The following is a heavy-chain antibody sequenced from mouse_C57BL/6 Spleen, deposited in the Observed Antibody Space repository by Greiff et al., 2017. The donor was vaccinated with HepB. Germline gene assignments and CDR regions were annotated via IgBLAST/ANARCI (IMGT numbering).Heavy chain of an antibody. V-gene: IGHV1-82*01. Sequence: VQLQQSGPELVKPGASVKISCKASGYAFSSSWMNWVKQRPGKGLEWIGRIYPGDGDTNYNGKFKGKATLTADKSSSTAYMQLSSLTSEDSAVYFCARGTMVTTAWFAYWGQRTLVTVSA. D-gene: IGHD2-2*01. J-gene: IGHJ3*01. CDR1: GYAFSSSW. CDR2: IYPGDGDT. CDR3: ARGTMVTTAWFAY.